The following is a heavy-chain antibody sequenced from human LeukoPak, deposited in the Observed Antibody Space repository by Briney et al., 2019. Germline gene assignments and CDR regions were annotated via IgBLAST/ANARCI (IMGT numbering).Heavy chain of an antibody. CDR3: AKDRYFGNGMDV. Sequence: GGSLRLSCAASGFTLDDYAMHWVRQAPGKGLEWVSGISWNSGSIGYADSVKGRFTISRDNAKNSLYLQMNSLRAEDTALYYCAKDRYFGNGMDVWGQGTTVTVSS. J-gene: IGHJ6*02. CDR1: GFTLDDYA. V-gene: IGHV3-9*01. D-gene: IGHD3-9*01. CDR2: ISWNSGSI.